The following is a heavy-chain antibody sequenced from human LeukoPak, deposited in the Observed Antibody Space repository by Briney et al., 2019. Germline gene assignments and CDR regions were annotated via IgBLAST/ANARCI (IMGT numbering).Heavy chain of an antibody. D-gene: IGHD1/OR15-1a*01. V-gene: IGHV3-23*01. CDR2: ISGSGGST. Sequence: GGSLRLSCAASGFTFSSYAMSWVRQAPGKGLEWVSAISGSGGSTYYADSVKGRFTISRDNSKNTLYLQMNSLRAEDTAVYYCARGLEHDGYYFDYWGQGTLVTVSS. CDR1: GFTFSSYA. J-gene: IGHJ4*02. CDR3: ARGLEHDGYYFDY.